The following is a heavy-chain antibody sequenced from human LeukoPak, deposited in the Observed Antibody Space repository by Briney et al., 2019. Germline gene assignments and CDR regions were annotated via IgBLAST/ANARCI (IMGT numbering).Heavy chain of an antibody. CDR3: ARPLYTTSLAGPFDY. D-gene: IGHD2/OR15-2a*01. CDR1: GFTFSNHA. V-gene: IGHV3-23*01. J-gene: IGHJ4*02. Sequence: GSLRLSCAASGFTFSNHAMSGVRQAPGKGLEWVSAICGSDSSTDYADSVEGRYTFSRDNSKNSMYLQMNSLRAEDTAIYYCARPLYTTSLAGPFDYWGQGTLVTVSS. CDR2: ICGSDSST.